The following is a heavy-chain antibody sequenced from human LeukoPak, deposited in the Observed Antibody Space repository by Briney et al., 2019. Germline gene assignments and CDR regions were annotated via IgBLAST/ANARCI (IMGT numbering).Heavy chain of an antibody. Sequence: ASVKVSCKASGGTFSSYAISWVRQAPGQGLEWMGGIIPIFGTANYAQKFQGRVTITADESTSTAYMELSSLRSEDTAVYYCARQSRDGYNYSDYWGQGTLVTVSS. V-gene: IGHV1-69*13. CDR3: ARQSRDGYNYSDY. CDR1: GGTFSSYA. D-gene: IGHD5-24*01. J-gene: IGHJ4*02. CDR2: IIPIFGTA.